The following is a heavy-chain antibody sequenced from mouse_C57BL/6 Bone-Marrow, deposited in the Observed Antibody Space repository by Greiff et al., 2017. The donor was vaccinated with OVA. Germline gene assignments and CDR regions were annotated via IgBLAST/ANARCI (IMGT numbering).Heavy chain of an antibody. CDR1: GYTFTNYW. V-gene: IGHV1-59*01. CDR2: IAPSDSYI. CDR3: AHYGSRLYLHY. D-gene: IGHD1-1*01. J-gene: IGHJ2*02. Sequence: VKLQQPGAELVRPGTSVKLSCKASGYTFTNYWMHWVKQRPGQGLEWIGVIAPSDSYINYNQKFKGRATLTVDTSSSTAYMHLSRLTSEDSAVYYCAHYGSRLYLHYWGQGTSLTVSS.